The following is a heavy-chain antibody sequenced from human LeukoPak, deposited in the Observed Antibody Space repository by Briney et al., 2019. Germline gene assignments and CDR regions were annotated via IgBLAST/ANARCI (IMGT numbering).Heavy chain of an antibody. Sequence: PSETLSLTCTVSGYSISSGYYWGWIRQPPGKGLEWTGSIYHSGSAYYNPSLKSRVTISVDTSKNQFSLKVSSVTAADTAVYYCASSSSSIDYWGQGTLVTVSS. V-gene: IGHV4-38-2*02. J-gene: IGHJ4*02. CDR1: GYSISSGYY. CDR2: IYHSGSA. CDR3: ASSSSSIDY. D-gene: IGHD6-13*01.